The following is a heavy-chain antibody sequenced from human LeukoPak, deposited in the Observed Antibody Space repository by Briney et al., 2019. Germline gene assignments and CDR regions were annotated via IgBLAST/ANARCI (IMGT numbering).Heavy chain of an antibody. V-gene: IGHV3-53*01. CDR1: GFTVSSNY. Sequence: PGGSLRLSCAASGFTVSSNYMSWVRQAPGKGLEWVSVIYSGGSTYYADSVKGRFTISRDNAKNSLYLQMNSLRAEDTALYYCARDCMRGALYDAFDIWGQGTMVTVSS. D-gene: IGHD3-10*01. CDR3: ARDCMRGALYDAFDI. J-gene: IGHJ3*02. CDR2: IYSGGST.